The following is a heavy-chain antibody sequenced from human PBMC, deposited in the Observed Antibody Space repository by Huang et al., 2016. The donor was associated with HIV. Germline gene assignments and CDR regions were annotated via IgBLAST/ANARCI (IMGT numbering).Heavy chain of an antibody. D-gene: IGHD2-21*01. CDR2: IYATGTT. CDR3: ARATYRDFEYSFDF. Sequence: QVQLQESGPGLVKPSQTLSLICSVSGDSITSSMTYYLTWFRQPAGQGLEYVGLIYATGTTYYNPSLKTRVSISLDTSKNQFSLRLTSMTAADTAVYYCARATYRDFEYSFDFWGQGILVTVSS. V-gene: IGHV4-61*09. CDR1: GDSITSSMTYY. J-gene: IGHJ4*02.